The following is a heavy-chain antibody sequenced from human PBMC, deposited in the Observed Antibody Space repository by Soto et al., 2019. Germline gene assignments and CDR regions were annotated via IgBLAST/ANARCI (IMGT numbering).Heavy chain of an antibody. Sequence: VASVKVSCKASGYTFSDYYMHWVRQAPGQGLEWMGWINANSGGTTYAQKFQGRVTMTRDTSISTAYMELSRLSSDDTAIYYCARLQIEVAGTNWGQGTLVTSPQ. CDR3: ARLQIEVAGTN. J-gene: IGHJ4*02. CDR2: INANSGGT. V-gene: IGHV1-2*02. D-gene: IGHD6-19*01. CDR1: GYTFSDYY.